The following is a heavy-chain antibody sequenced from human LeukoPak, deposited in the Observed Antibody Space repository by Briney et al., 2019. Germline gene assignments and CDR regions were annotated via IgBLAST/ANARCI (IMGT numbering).Heavy chain of an antibody. CDR2: INTDGTTT. J-gene: IGHJ4*02. V-gene: IGHV3-74*01. D-gene: IGHD2-15*01. Sequence: GGSLRLSCVGSGFTFNNYWMLWVRQAPGKGLVWASRINTDGTTTSYADSVKGRFTFSRDNAKNTLYLQMNSLRAEDTAVYYCTRYLSGGFDSWGQGTLVTVSS. CDR3: TRYLSGGFDS. CDR1: GFTFNNYW.